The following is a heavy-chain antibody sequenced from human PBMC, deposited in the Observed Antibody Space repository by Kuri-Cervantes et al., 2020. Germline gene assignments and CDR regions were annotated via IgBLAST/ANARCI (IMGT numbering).Heavy chain of an antibody. CDR1: GFTFSSYG. J-gene: IGHJ4*02. D-gene: IGHD3-3*01. CDR3: AKEGSYDFWSGSYFDY. CDR2: IRYDGSNK. Sequence: GESLKISCAASGFTFSSYGMHWVRQAPGKGLEWVAFIRYDGSNKYYADSVKGRFTISRDNSKNTLYLQMNSLRAEDTAVYYCAKEGSYDFWSGSYFDYWGQGTLVTVSS. V-gene: IGHV3-30*02.